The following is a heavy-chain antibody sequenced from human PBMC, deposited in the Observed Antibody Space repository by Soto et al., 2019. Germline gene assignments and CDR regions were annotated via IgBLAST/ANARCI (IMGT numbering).Heavy chain of an antibody. D-gene: IGHD3-10*01. V-gene: IGHV4-34*01. CDR1: GGSFSYYY. CDR3: TRGRLYYESRTYAN. J-gene: IGHJ4*02. CDR2: ISPSGTT. Sequence: KASETLSLTCAVYGGSFSYYYWSWIRQSPGKGLEWIGEISPSGTTKYNPSLKSRVIISMHTSTNQFSLYLSSVTAADTAVYYCTRGRLYYESRTYANWGQGTLVTVSS.